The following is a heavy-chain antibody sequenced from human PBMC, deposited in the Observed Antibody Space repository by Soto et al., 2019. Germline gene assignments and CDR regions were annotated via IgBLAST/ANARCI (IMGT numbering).Heavy chain of an antibody. D-gene: IGHD3-3*01. CDR3: ATRYDCWSGYDY. CDR2: ISGSGGST. Sequence: GGSLRLSCAASGFTFSSYAMSWVRQAPGKGLEWVSAISGSGGSTYYADSVKGRFTISRDNSKNTLYLQMNSLRAEDSAVYYCATRYDCWSGYDYWGQGTLVTVSS. J-gene: IGHJ4*02. V-gene: IGHV3-23*01. CDR1: GFTFSSYA.